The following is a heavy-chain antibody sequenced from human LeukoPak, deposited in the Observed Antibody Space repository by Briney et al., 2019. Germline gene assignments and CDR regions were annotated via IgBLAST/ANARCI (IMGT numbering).Heavy chain of an antibody. CDR1: GYTFTGYY. D-gene: IGHD2-15*01. Sequence: ASVKVSCKASGYTFTGYYMHWVRQAPGQGLEWMGRINPNSGGTNYAQKFQGRVTMTRDTSTSTAYMELSRLRSDDTAVYYCARISARYCSGGSCGFGLAWDYWGQVTLVTVSS. J-gene: IGHJ4*02. CDR3: ARISARYCSGGSCGFGLAWDY. V-gene: IGHV1-2*06. CDR2: INPNSGGT.